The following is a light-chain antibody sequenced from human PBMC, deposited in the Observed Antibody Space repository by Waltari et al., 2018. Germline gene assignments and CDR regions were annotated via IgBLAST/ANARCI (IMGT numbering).Light chain of an antibody. V-gene: IGLV2-14*01. J-gene: IGLJ1*01. CDR2: EVS. CDR3: SSYTSSSTYV. CDR1: SGDFGGDNR. Sequence: QSDLTLPAYLSGSPGRSIALLCLGTSGDFGGDNRVSWYQQHPGKAPNLMIYEVSHRPSGVSNRFSGSKSGNTASLTISGLQAEDEADYYCSSYTSSSTYVFGTGTKVTVL.